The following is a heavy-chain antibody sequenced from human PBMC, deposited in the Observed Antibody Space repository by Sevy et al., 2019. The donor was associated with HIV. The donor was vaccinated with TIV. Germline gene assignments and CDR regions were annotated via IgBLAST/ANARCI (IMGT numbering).Heavy chain of an antibody. J-gene: IGHJ4*02. CDR2: ISGSGGST. D-gene: IGHD3-3*01. CDR3: ANDSITIFGVVTLSALYYFDY. CDR1: GFTFDNNA. Sequence: GGYLRLSCAASGFTFDNNAMYWVRQAPGKGLEWVSAISGSGGSTYYADSVKGRFTISRDNSKNTLYLQMNSLRAEDTAVYYCANDSITIFGVVTLSALYYFDYWGQGTLVTVSS. V-gene: IGHV3-23*01.